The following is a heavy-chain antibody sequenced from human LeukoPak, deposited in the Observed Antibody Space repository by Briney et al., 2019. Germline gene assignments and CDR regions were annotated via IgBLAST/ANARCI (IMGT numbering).Heavy chain of an antibody. CDR1: GFTFSSYA. CDR2: ISGSGGST. V-gene: IGHV3-23*01. Sequence: PGGSLRLSCAVSGFTFSSYAMSWVRQAPGKGLEWVSAISGSGGSTYYADSVKGRFTISRDNSKNTLYLQMNSLRAEDTAVYYCAKLGALVYYGSGSDGMDVWGQGTTVTVSS. CDR3: AKLGALVYYGSGSDGMDV. D-gene: IGHD3-10*01. J-gene: IGHJ6*02.